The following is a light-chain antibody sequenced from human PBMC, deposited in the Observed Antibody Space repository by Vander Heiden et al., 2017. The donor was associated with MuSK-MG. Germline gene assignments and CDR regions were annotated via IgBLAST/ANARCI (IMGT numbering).Light chain of an antibody. V-gene: IGLV1-40*01. CDR2: GKN. CDR1: SSNIGAGYD. CDR3: QSYDSSLSSFV. Sequence: QSVLTQPPSVSGAPGQRVTISCRASSSNIGAGYDVHWYHQLPGTDPKRLIYGKNNRPSRVPDRFSGSKSGTSASLAITGLQAEDEADYYCQSYDSSLSSFVFGTGTKVTVL. J-gene: IGLJ1*01.